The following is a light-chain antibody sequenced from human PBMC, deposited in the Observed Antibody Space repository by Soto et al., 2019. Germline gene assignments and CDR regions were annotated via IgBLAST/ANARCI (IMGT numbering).Light chain of an antibody. V-gene: IGKV3-20*01. J-gene: IGKJ1*01. Sequence: EIVLTQSPGTLSLSPGERDTHSCRASQSVSNYLAWYQQKPGQAPRLLIYVASSRATGIPDRFSGSGSGTDFTLTISRLEPEDFAVYYCQQYGGSPQTFGQGTKVDIK. CDR1: QSVSNY. CDR3: QQYGGSPQT. CDR2: VAS.